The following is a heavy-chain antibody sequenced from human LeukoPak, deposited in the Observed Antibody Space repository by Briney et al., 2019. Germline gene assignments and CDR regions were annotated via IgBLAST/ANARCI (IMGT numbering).Heavy chain of an antibody. Sequence: SETLSLTCTVSGGSISIYYWSWIRQPPGKGLEWIGYIYDSGSTNYNPSLKSRVTISVDTSKNQFSLKLSSVTAADTAVYYCASLTTAEALDIWGQGTMVTVSS. CDR2: IYDSGST. CDR3: ASLTTAEALDI. CDR1: GGSISIYY. V-gene: IGHV4-59*01. J-gene: IGHJ3*02. D-gene: IGHD3-22*01.